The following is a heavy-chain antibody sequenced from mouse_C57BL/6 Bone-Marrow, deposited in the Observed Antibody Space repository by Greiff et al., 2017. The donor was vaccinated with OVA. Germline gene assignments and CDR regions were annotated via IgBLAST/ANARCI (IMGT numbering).Heavy chain of an antibody. D-gene: IGHD1-1*01. CDR3: ISIITTVVVHWYFDV. CDR2: IDPENGDT. J-gene: IGHJ1*03. V-gene: IGHV14-4*01. Sequence: EVQLQQSGAELVRPGASVKLSCTASGFNIKDDYMHWVKQRPEQGLEWIGWIDPENGDTEYASKFQGKATITADTSSNTAYLQLSSLTSEDTAVYYCISIITTVVVHWYFDVWGTGTTVTVSS. CDR1: GFNIKDDY.